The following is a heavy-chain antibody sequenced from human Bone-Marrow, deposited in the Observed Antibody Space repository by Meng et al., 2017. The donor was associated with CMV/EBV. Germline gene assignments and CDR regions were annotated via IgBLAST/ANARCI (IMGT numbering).Heavy chain of an antibody. D-gene: IGHD3-3*01. CDR3: ARVGQSHYDFWSGYYHDAFDI. V-gene: IGHV4-39*07. J-gene: IGHJ3*02. CDR2: IYYSGST. Sequence: SETLSLTCTVSGGSISSSSYYWGWIRQPPGKGLEWIGSIYYSGSTYYNPSLKSRVTISVDTSKNQFSLNLRSVTAADTAVYYCARVGQSHYDFWSGYYHDAFDIWGQGTRVTGSS. CDR1: GGSISSSSYY.